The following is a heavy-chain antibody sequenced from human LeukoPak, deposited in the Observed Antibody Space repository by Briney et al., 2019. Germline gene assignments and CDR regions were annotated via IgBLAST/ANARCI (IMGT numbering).Heavy chain of an antibody. CDR3: ARGLRSWGSGTGAFDI. V-gene: IGHV3-48*01. CDR1: GFIFSLYT. CDR2: ITSSTNT. J-gene: IGHJ3*02. D-gene: IGHD3/OR15-3a*01. Sequence: GGSLRLSCEASGFIFSLYTMNWVRQAPGKGLEWVSYITSSTNTFYADSVRGRFTISRDNAKNSLHLQMSSLRAEDTAVYYCARGLRSWGSGTGAFDIWGQGTMVTVSS.